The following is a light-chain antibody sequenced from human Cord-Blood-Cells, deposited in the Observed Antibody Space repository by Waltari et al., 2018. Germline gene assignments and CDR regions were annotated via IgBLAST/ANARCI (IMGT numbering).Light chain of an antibody. Sequence: QSALTQPASVSGSPGQSITISCTGTSSDVGSYNLVSWYQQHPAKAPKLMIYEGSKRPSGVSNRLSGSKSGNTAALTISGLQAEDEADYYCCSYAGSSTWVFGGGTKLTVL. V-gene: IGLV2-23*01. CDR2: EGS. CDR1: SSDVGSYNL. CDR3: CSYAGSSTWV. J-gene: IGLJ3*02.